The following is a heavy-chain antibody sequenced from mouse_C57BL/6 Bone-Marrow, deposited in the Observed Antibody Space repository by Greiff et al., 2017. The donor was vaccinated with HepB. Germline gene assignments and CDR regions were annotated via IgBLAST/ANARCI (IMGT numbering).Heavy chain of an antibody. CDR1: GYTFTSYW. CDR3: ARWGAYYFSYCYAMDY. D-gene: IGHD2-10*01. CDR2: IDPSDSYT. J-gene: IGHJ4*01. Sequence: QVQLQQPGAELVMPGASVKLSCKASGYTFTSYWMHWVKQRPGQGLEWIGEIDPSDSYTNYNQKFKGKSTLTVAKSSSTAYLQLSSLTSEDSAVYYCARWGAYYFSYCYAMDYWGQGTSVTVSS. V-gene: IGHV1-69*01.